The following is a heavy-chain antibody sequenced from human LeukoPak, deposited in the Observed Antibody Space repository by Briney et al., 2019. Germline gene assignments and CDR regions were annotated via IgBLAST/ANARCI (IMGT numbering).Heavy chain of an antibody. CDR1: GGTFSSYA. J-gene: IGHJ4*02. D-gene: IGHD6-13*01. CDR3: ASKHEASSSSWYVHFDY. V-gene: IGHV1-69*05. CDR2: IISIFGTA. Sequence: SVKVSCKASGGTFSSYAISWVRQAPGQWLEWMGGIISIFGTANYAQKFQGRVTITTDESTSTAYMELSSLRSEDTAVYYCASKHEASSSSWYVHFDYWGQGTLVTVSS.